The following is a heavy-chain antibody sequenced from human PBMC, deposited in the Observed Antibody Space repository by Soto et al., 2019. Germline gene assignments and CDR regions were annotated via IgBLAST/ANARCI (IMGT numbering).Heavy chain of an antibody. CDR1: GGSISSYY. D-gene: IGHD6-19*01. CDR2: IYYSGST. V-gene: IGHV4-59*01. CDR3: ASSAYSSGWYRYYYGMDV. J-gene: IGHJ6*02. Sequence: PSETLSLTCTVSGGSISSYYWSWIRQPPGKGLEWIGYIYYSGSTNYNPSLKSRVTISVDTSKNQFSLKLSSVTAADTAVYYCASSAYSSGWYRYYYGMDVWGQGTTVTVSS.